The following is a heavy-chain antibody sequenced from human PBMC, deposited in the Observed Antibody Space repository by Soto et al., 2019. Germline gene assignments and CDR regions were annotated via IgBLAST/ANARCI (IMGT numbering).Heavy chain of an antibody. D-gene: IGHD1-26*01. Sequence: SETLSLTCTVSGGSISSYYWSWIRQPPGKGLEWIGYIYYSGSTNYNTSLKSRVTISVDTSKNQVSLKLSSVTTADTAVYYCARRYGGNFDYWGQGTLVTVSS. J-gene: IGHJ4*02. CDR1: GGSISSYY. CDR2: IYYSGST. V-gene: IGHV4-59*01. CDR3: ARRYGGNFDY.